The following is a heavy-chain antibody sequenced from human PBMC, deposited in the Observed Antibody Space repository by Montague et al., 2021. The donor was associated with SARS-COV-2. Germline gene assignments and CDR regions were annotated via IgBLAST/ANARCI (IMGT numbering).Heavy chain of an antibody. CDR3: VSRYSLSPSYYGLDV. Sequence: SLRLSCAASGFTFYNYAMSWVRQAPDKGLEWVAVIYGGGTSTYYADSVKGRFTIFRDNSKDTLYLDMNSLRAEDTAVYYCVSRYSLSPSYYGLDVWGQGTTVTVSS. D-gene: IGHD5-18*01. CDR1: GFTFYNYA. V-gene: IGHV3-23*03. J-gene: IGHJ6*02. CDR2: IYGGGTST.